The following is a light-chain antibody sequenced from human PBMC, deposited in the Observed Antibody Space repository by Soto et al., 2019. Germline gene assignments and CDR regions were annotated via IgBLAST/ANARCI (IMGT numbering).Light chain of an antibody. V-gene: IGKV3-20*01. CDR2: GAS. CDR1: QSVSSSY. CDR3: QQYHDYPHT. J-gene: IGKJ4*01. Sequence: EIVLTQSPGTLSLSPGERATLSCRASQSVSSSYLAWYQQKPGQAPRLLIYGASSRATGIPDRFSGSGSGTDFTLTISRLEPEDFATYYCQQYHDYPHTFGGGTKVEIK.